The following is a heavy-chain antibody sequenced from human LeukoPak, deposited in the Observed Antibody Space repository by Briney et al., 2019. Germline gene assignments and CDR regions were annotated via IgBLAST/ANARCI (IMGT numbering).Heavy chain of an antibody. Sequence: ASVKVSCKASGYTFTGYYMHWVRQAPGQGLEWMGWINPNSGGTNYAQKFQGRVTMTRDTSISTAYMELSRLRSDDTAVYYCARVSIFGVVIIPNYYFDYWGQGTLVTVSS. D-gene: IGHD3-3*01. CDR1: GYTFTGYY. CDR3: ARVSIFGVVIIPNYYFDY. V-gene: IGHV1-2*02. CDR2: INPNSGGT. J-gene: IGHJ4*02.